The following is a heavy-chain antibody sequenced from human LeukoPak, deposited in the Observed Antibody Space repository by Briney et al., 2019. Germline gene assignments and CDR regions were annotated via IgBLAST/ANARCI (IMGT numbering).Heavy chain of an antibody. J-gene: IGHJ4*02. CDR3: AKDGSSGWTIYYFDY. D-gene: IGHD6-19*01. CDR1: GFTFSNYW. CDR2: IKQDGSEK. V-gene: IGHV3-7*03. Sequence: GGSLRLSCAASGFTFSNYWMSWVRQAPGKGLEWVANIKQDGSEKHYLDSVKGRFTISRDNSKNTLYLQMNSLRAEDTAVYYCAKDGSSGWTIYYFDYWGQGTLVTVSS.